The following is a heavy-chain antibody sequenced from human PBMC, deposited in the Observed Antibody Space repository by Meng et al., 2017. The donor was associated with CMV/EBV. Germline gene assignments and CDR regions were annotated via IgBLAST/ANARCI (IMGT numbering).Heavy chain of an antibody. CDR2: TRNKANSYTT. CDR1: GFTFSDHY. CDR3: ARARLGVEIGAHPSYYYYGMDV. D-gene: IGHD5-24*01. V-gene: IGHV3-72*01. Sequence: GESLKISCAASGFTFSDHYMDWVRQAPGKGLEWVGRTRNKANSYTTEYAASVKGRFTISRDDSKNSLYLQMNSLKTEDTAVYYCARARLGVEIGAHPSYYYYGMDVWGQGTTVTVSS. J-gene: IGHJ6*02.